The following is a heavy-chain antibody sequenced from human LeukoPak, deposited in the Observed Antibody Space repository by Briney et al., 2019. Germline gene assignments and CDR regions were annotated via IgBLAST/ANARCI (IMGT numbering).Heavy chain of an antibody. CDR3: AKSNIGITMIVVLDY. Sequence: PGRSLRLSCAASGFTFSNYGMHWVRQARGRGLEGVAVISYDGSNKYYADSVKGRLTISRDNSKNTLYLQMNSLRAEDTAVYYCAKSNIGITMIVVLDYWGQGTLVTVSS. J-gene: IGHJ4*02. CDR2: ISYDGSNK. CDR1: GFTFSNYG. D-gene: IGHD3-22*01. V-gene: IGHV3-30*18.